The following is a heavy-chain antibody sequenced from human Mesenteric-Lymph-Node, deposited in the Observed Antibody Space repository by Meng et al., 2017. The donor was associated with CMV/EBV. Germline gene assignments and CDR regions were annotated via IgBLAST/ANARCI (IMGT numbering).Heavy chain of an antibody. V-gene: IGHV3-69-1*01. CDR2: ISSNDYV. J-gene: IGHJ4*02. CDR1: GFTFSDYT. D-gene: IGHD1-26*01. CDR3: AKDREQRWDVFDY. Sequence: GGSLRLSCTASGFTFSDYTMNWCRQAPGKGLEWVSTISSNDYVYNADSVRGRFTISRDNAKSSLYLQMNSLRAEDTAVYYCAKDREQRWDVFDYWGQGTLVTVSS.